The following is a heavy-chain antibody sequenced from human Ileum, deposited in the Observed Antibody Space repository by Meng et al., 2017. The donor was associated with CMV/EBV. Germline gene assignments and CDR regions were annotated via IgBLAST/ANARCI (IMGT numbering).Heavy chain of an antibody. D-gene: IGHD2-15*01. V-gene: IGHV1-2*06. J-gene: IGHJ4*02. CDR1: GYTFNGYY. CDR2: INPRTGAT. CDR3: AISQTPSAYDY. Sequence: QVHLVQSGAEVKKPGASVKVSCKTSGYTFNGYYLYWVRQAPGQGLEWVGRINPRTGATNYGQKFQVRITVTRDTSISTGYMELSSLKSDDTAIYYCAISQTPSAYDYWGQGTLVTVSS.